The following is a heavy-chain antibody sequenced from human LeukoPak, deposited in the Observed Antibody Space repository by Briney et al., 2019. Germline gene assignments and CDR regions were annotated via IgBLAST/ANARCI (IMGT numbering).Heavy chain of an antibody. CDR3: ARQLRIRGVTFDY. V-gene: IGHV5-51*01. CDR1: GYSFTSYW. D-gene: IGHD3-10*01. Sequence: GESLKISCKGSGYSFTSYWIGWVRQMPGKGLEWMGIIYPGDSDTRYSPSFQGQVTTSADKSISTAYLQWSSLKASDTAMYYCARQLRIRGVTFDYWGQGTLVSVSS. J-gene: IGHJ4*02. CDR2: IYPGDSDT.